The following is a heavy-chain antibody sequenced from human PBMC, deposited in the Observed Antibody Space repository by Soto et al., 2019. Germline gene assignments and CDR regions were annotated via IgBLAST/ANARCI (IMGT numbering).Heavy chain of an antibody. V-gene: IGHV3-48*01. J-gene: IGHJ4*02. CDR3: ATSFDY. Sequence: VQLMESGGGLVQPGGSLRLSCAASGLTFSSSSMNWVRQAPGRGLEWLSYISNSGGTTYYADSVKGRFTISRDNAKNSLYLQMNSLSAEDTAVYYCATSFDYWGQAPLVTVSS. CDR1: GLTFSSSS. CDR2: ISNSGGTT.